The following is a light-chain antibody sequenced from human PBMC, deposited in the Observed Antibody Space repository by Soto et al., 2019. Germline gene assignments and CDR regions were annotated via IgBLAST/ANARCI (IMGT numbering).Light chain of an antibody. CDR3: QQYNSYWT. J-gene: IGKJ1*01. CDR2: KAS. CDR1: QSISNW. Sequence: DIQITQSPSTLSSSVSERFTITCRASQSISNWLAWYQQKPGKAPKLLIYKASSLESGVPSRFSGSGSGTEFTLTISSLQPDDFATYYCQQYNSYWTFGQGTKVDNK. V-gene: IGKV1-5*03.